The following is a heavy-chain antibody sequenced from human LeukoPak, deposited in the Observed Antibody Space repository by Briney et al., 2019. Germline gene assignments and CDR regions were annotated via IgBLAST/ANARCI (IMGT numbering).Heavy chain of an antibody. Sequence: GGSLRLSCAASGFTFSRYAMSWVRQAPGKGLEWVSAISGSGGSTYYADSLKGRFTISRDNSKNTLYLQMNSLRAEDTAVYYCAAMVWGVITFDYWGQGTLVTVSS. D-gene: IGHD3-10*01. V-gene: IGHV3-23*01. CDR3: AAMVWGVITFDY. CDR1: GFTFSRYA. CDR2: ISGSGGST. J-gene: IGHJ4*02.